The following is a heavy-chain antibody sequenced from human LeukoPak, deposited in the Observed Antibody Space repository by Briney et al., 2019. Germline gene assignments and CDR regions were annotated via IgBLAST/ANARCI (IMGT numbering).Heavy chain of an antibody. CDR1: GFDFSIYR. CDR3: ATPYCSSTSCSTLHDF. D-gene: IGHD2-2*01. Sequence: GGSLRLSCAASGFDFSIYRMNWVRQAPGKGLEWVSYIHLSGTPTHYAEVVKGRFSISRDNAKSSLYLKMNSLRAEDTAVYYCATPYCSSTSCSTLHDFWGQGTLVTVSS. CDR2: IHLSGTPT. V-gene: IGHV3-48*03. J-gene: IGHJ4*02.